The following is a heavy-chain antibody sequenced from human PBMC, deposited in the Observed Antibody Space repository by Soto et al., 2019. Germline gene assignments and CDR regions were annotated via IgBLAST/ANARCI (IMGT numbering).Heavy chain of an antibody. V-gene: IGHV4-34*01. J-gene: IGHJ5*02. D-gene: IGHD2-8*01. Sequence: ETLSLTCAVYGGSFSGYYWSWIRQPPGKGLEWIGEINHSGSTNYNPSLKSRVTISVDTSKNQFSLKLSSVTAADTAVYYCARGRSNNIVLMVYARELRWFDPWGQGTLVTVSS. CDR2: INHSGST. CDR3: ARGRSNNIVLMVYARELRWFDP. CDR1: GGSFSGYY.